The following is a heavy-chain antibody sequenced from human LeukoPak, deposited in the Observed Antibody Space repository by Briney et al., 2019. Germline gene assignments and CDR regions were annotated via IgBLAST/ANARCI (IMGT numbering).Heavy chain of an antibody. CDR2: ISGSGCTT. Sequence: GGSLRLSCAASGFTFSSYAMSWVRQAPGKGLEWVSAISGSGCTTYYADSVKGRFTISRDNSKNTLYLQMNSLRAEDTAVYYCAKDPSGSNDYWGQGTLVTVSS. J-gene: IGHJ4*02. CDR3: AKDPSGSNDY. V-gene: IGHV3-23*01. D-gene: IGHD3-10*01. CDR1: GFTFSSYA.